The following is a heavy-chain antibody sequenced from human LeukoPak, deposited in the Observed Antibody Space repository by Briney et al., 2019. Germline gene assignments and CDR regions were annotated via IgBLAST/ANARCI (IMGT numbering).Heavy chain of an antibody. CDR2: INHSGST. CDR1: GGSFSGYY. CDR3: ARDDSSSWHQIDY. J-gene: IGHJ4*02. Sequence: SETLSLTCAVYGGSFSGYYWSWIRQPPGKGLEWIGEINHSGSTNYNPSLKSRVTISVDTSKNQFSLKLSSVTAADTAVYYCARDDSSSWHQIDYWGQGTLVTVSS. D-gene: IGHD6-13*01. V-gene: IGHV4-34*01.